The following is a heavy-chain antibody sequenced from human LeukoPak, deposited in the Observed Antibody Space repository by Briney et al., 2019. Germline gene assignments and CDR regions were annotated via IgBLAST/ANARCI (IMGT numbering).Heavy chain of an antibody. D-gene: IGHD2-8*01. Sequence: GASVKVSCKASGGTFSSYAISWVRQAPGQGLEWMGRIIPILGIANYAQKFQGRVTITADKSTSTAYMELSSLRSDDTAVYYCARDRIVLMVYVTTLDYWGQGTLVTVSS. J-gene: IGHJ4*02. CDR1: GGTFSSYA. CDR2: IIPILGIA. CDR3: ARDRIVLMVYVTTLDY. V-gene: IGHV1-69*04.